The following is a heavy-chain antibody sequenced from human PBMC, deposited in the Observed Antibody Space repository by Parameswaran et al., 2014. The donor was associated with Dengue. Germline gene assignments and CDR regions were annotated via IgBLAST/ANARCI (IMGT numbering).Heavy chain of an antibody. D-gene: IGHD2-2*01. CDR3: ARDKSGTDIVVVPAAPGVYYYYGMDV. V-gene: IGHV1-2*02. Sequence: WVRQAPGQGLEWMGWINPNSGGTNYAQKFQGRVTMTRDTSISTAYMELSRLRSDDTAVYYCARDKSGTDIVVVPAAPGVYYYYGMDVWAKDHGHRLL. J-gene: IGHJ6*04. CDR2: INPNSGGT.